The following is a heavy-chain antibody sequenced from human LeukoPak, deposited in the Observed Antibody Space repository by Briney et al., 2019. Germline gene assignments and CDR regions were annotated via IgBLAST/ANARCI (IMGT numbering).Heavy chain of an antibody. J-gene: IGHJ4*02. Sequence: SVKVSCKASGGTFSSYAISWVRQAPGQGLEWMGGIIPIFGTANYAQKFQGRVTITADESTSTAYMELSSLRSEDTAVYYCARGLIPNYYGSGSYYNPFDYWGREPWSPSPQ. CDR3: ARGLIPNYYGSGSYYNPFDY. CDR2: IIPIFGTA. CDR1: GGTFSSYA. V-gene: IGHV1-69*01. D-gene: IGHD3-10*01.